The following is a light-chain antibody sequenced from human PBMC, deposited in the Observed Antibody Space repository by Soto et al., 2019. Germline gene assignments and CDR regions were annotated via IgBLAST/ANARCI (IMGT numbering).Light chain of an antibody. J-gene: IGKJ5*01. CDR3: QQYGSSLFT. Sequence: ESVLTQSPGTLSLPPGERATLSCRASQSVSSSYLAWYQQKPGQAPRLLIYGASSRATGIPDRFSGSGSGTDFTLTISRLEPEDFAVYYCQQYGSSLFTFGQGTRLEIK. CDR1: QSVSSSY. CDR2: GAS. V-gene: IGKV3-20*01.